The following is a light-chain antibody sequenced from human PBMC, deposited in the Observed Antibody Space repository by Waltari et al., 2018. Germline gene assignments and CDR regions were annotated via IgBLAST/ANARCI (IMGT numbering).Light chain of an antibody. J-gene: IGKJ4*01. CDR2: TAS. Sequence: DIQMTQSPSSLSASVGDRVTITCRASRTISIYLNWYQQKPGKAPKLLIYTASTLQPGGPSRFSGSGSGTDFTLTISSLQPEDFATYYCQQSHSTPLTFGGGTKVEIK. CDR1: RTISIY. V-gene: IGKV1-39*01. CDR3: QQSHSTPLT.